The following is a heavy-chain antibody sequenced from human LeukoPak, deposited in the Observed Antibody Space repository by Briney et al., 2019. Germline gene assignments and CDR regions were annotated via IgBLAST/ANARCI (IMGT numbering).Heavy chain of an antibody. CDR1: GYTFTSYY. V-gene: IGHV1-46*01. D-gene: IGHD2-2*01. CDR3: ARDQRDCSSTSCLTSLWD. CDR2: INPSGGST. J-gene: IGHJ4*02. Sequence: GASVKVSCKPSGYTFTSYYMHWVRQAPGQGLEWMIIINPSGGSTSYAQTFHGRVTMTRDTSTSTVYMELSSLRSEDTAVYYCARDQRDCSSTSCLTSLWDWGQGTLVTVSS.